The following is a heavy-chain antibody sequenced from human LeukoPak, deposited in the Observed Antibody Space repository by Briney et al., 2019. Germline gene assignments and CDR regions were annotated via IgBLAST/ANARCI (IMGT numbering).Heavy chain of an antibody. CDR1: GFTFDDYA. V-gene: IGHV3-9*01. CDR2: ISWNSGSI. CDR3: AKGSSWYYSDY. Sequence: GGSLRLSCAASGFTFDDYAMHWVRHAPGKGLEWVSGISWNSGSIGYADSVKGRFTISRDNAKNSLYLQMNSLRAEDTALYYCAKGSSWYYSDYWGQGTLVTVSS. D-gene: IGHD6-13*01. J-gene: IGHJ4*02.